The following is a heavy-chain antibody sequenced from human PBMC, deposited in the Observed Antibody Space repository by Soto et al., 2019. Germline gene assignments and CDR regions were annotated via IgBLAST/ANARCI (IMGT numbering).Heavy chain of an antibody. CDR2: ISFDGSTR. V-gene: IGHV3-30-3*01. Sequence: QVPLVESGGGVVHPGRSLRLSCAASGFTFSHYPMHWVRQAPGKGLEWVAVISFDGSTRYYADSVKGRFTISRDNSKTTLYLQMNSLRAEDTAMYYCARGPGRVTTFDGLDVWGQGTTVTVSS. D-gene: IGHD4-17*01. CDR3: ARGPGRVTTFDGLDV. CDR1: GFTFSHYP. J-gene: IGHJ6*02.